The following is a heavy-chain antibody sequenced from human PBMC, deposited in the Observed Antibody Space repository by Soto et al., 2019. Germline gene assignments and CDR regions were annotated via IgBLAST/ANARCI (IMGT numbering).Heavy chain of an antibody. J-gene: IGHJ5*02. CDR3: ARDLRFPQPRGFDP. CDR2: IWYDGSNK. V-gene: IGHV3-33*01. Sequence: QVQLVESGGGVVQPGRSLRLSCAASGFTFSSYGMHWVRQAPGKGLEWVAVIWYDGSNKYYADSVKGRFTISRDNSKNTLNRQMNSLRAEATEVYYCARDLRFPQPRGFDPWGQGTLVTVSS. D-gene: IGHD2-21*02. CDR1: GFTFSSYG.